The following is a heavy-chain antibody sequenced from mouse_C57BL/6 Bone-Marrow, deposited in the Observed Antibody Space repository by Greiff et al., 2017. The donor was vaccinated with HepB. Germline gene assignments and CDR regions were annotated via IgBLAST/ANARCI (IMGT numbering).Heavy chain of an antibody. D-gene: IGHD1-1*01. CDR1: GYTFTDYN. V-gene: IGHV1-18*01. Sequence: EVQLQQSGPELVKPGASVKIPCKASGYTFTDYNMDWVKQSHGKSLEWIGDINPNNGGTIYNQKFKGKATLTVDKSSSTAYMQLSSLTSEDSAVYYCARERDYYGSSPFAYWGQGTLVTVSA. CDR2: INPNNGGT. J-gene: IGHJ3*01. CDR3: ARERDYYGSSPFAY.